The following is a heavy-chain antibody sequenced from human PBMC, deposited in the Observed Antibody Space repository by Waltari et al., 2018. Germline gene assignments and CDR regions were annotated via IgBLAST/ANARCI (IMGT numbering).Heavy chain of an antibody. Sequence: DVQLAESGGGLVQPGRSRRLSCTTSGFTLVDYSMNWGRQAPGQGLEWVGFIRSKAYGETTDYAASVRGRFTISRDDSKSIAYLQMNSLKTEDTAIYFCARDLMYGEHPLFDRWGQGTLVTVSS. CDR3: ARDLMYGEHPLFDR. J-gene: IGHJ5*02. D-gene: IGHD4-17*01. CDR2: IRSKAYGETT. V-gene: IGHV3-49*04. CDR1: GFTLVDYS.